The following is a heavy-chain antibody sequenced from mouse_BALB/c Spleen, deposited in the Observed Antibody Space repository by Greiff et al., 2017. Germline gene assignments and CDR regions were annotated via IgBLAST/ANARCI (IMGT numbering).Heavy chain of an antibody. CDR2: IDPANGNT. Sequence: VQLQQSGAELVKPGASVKLSCTASGFNIKDTYMHWVKQRPEQGLEWIGRIDPANGNTKYDPKFQGKATITADTSSNTAYLQLSSLTSEDTAVYYCASGSSYPYYFDYWGQGTTRTVSS. V-gene: IGHV14-3*02. D-gene: IGHD1-1*01. J-gene: IGHJ2*01. CDR1: GFNIKDTY. CDR3: ASGSSYPYYFDY.